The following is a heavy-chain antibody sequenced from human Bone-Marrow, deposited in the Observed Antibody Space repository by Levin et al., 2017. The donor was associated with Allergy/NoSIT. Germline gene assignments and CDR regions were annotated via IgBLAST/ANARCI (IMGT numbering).Heavy chain of an antibody. J-gene: IGHJ4*02. D-gene: IGHD6-6*01. V-gene: IGHV3-21*01. Sequence: LSLTCAASGFTFSGYTMNWVRQAPGKGLEWVSSITASSNYIYYADSVKGRFTISRDNAKNSLFLQMNSLRAEDTAVYYCTRDPVVATRPRYFDYWGQGTLVTVSS. CDR2: ITASSNYI. CDR3: TRDPVVATRPRYFDY. CDR1: GFTFSGYT.